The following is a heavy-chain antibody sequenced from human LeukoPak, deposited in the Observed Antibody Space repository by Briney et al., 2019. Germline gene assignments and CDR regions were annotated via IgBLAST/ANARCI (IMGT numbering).Heavy chain of an antibody. D-gene: IGHD2-15*01. CDR3: ARVGYCSGDSCYNDY. CDR2: INPSGGST. Sequence: ASVKVSCKASGYTFTSYYMHWVRQAPGQGLEWMGIINPSGGSTSYAQKFQGRVTMTRDTSTSTVYMELSSLRSEDTAVYYCARVGYCSGDSCYNDYWGQGTLVTLFS. J-gene: IGHJ4*02. V-gene: IGHV1-46*01. CDR1: GYTFTSYY.